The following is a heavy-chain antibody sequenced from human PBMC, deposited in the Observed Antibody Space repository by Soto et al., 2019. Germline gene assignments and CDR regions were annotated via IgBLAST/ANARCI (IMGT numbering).Heavy chain of an antibody. V-gene: IGHV4-30-4*01. D-gene: IGHD3-22*01. Sequence: NPSETLSLTCTVSGGSISSGDYYWSWIRQPPGKGLEWIGYIYYSGSTYYNPSLKSRVTISVDTSKNQFSLKLSSVTAADTAVYYCARNDRGYYDSSGYSDYWGQGTLVTVS. CDR2: IYYSGST. CDR3: ARNDRGYYDSSGYSDY. J-gene: IGHJ4*02. CDR1: GGSISSGDYY.